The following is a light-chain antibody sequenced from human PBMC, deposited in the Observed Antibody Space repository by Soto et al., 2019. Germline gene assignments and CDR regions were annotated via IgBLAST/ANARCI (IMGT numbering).Light chain of an antibody. Sequence: DIQMTQSPSTLSGSVGDRVTITCRASQTISSWLAWYQQKPGKAPKLLIYKASTLKSGVPSRFSGSGSGTEFTLTISSLQPDDFATYYCQQREDWPLTFGGGTKLEIK. CDR2: KAS. CDR3: QQREDWPLT. CDR1: QTISSW. J-gene: IGKJ4*01. V-gene: IGKV1-5*03.